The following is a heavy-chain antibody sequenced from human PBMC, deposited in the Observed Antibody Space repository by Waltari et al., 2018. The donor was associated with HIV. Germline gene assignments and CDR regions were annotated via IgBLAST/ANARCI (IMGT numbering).Heavy chain of an antibody. D-gene: IGHD7-27*01. Sequence: EVQLVESGGGLVQPGGSLRLSCAASGFTFSSFSMNWVRQAPGKGLEWYSYISSSSSTINYADSVKGRFTVSRDNAKNSLYLQMNSLRDEDTAVYYCARGSARLWDFDYWGQGTLVTVSS. CDR2: ISSSSSTI. V-gene: IGHV3-48*02. CDR1: GFTFSSFS. J-gene: IGHJ4*02. CDR3: ARGSARLWDFDY.